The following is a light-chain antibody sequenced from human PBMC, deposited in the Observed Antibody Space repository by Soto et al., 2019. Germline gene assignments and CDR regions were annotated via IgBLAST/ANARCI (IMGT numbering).Light chain of an antibody. J-gene: IGKJ5*01. V-gene: IGKV3D-20*02. CDR3: QQRSNWPT. Sequence: EIVLTQSPGTLSLSPGERATLSCMSSQSVASSHLAWCRQKPGQTPRRLIYDASSRATGIPDRISGSGSGTDFTLTISRLEPEDFAVYYCQQRSNWPTFGQGTRLEI. CDR1: QSVASSH. CDR2: DAS.